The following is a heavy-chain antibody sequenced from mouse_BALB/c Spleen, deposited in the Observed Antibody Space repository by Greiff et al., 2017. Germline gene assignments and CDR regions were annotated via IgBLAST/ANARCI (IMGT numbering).Heavy chain of an antibody. J-gene: IGHJ1*01. CDR3: ARQGYGSSYWYFDV. CDR2: IYPGDGDT. Sequence: QVQLKQSGAELARPGASVKLSCKASGYTFTSYWMQWVKQRPGQGLEWIGAIYPGDGDTRYTQKFKGKATLTADKSSSTAYMQLSSLASEDSAVYYCARQGYGSSYWYFDVWGAGTTVTVSS. D-gene: IGHD1-1*01. CDR1: GYTFTSYW. V-gene: IGHV1-87*01.